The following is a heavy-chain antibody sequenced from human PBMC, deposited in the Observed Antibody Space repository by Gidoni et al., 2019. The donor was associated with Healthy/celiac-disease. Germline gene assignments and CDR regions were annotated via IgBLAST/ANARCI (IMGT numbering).Heavy chain of an antibody. Sequence: QVQLVQSGAEVKKPGSSVKVSCKASGGTFSSYAISWVRQAPGQGLEWMGRIIPILGIANYAQKFQGRVKITADKSTSTAYMELSSRRSEDTAVYYCHWGGRLGELSLDYWGQGTLVTVSS. D-gene: IGHD3-16*02. CDR3: HWGGRLGELSLDY. CDR1: GGTFSSYA. CDR2: IIPILGIA. J-gene: IGHJ4*02. V-gene: IGHV1-69*04.